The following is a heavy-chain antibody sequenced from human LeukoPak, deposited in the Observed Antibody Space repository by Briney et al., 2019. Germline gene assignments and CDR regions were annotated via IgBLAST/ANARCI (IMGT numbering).Heavy chain of an antibody. CDR3: ARCRDFWSGYYPDY. V-gene: IGHV4-59*01. D-gene: IGHD3-3*01. Sequence: SETLSLTCTVSGGSISSYYWSWVRQPPGKGLEWIGYIYYSGSTNYNPSLKSRVTISVDTSKNQFSLKLSPVTAADTAVYYCARCRDFWSGYYPDYWGQGTLVTVSS. CDR1: GGSISSYY. CDR2: IYYSGST. J-gene: IGHJ4*02.